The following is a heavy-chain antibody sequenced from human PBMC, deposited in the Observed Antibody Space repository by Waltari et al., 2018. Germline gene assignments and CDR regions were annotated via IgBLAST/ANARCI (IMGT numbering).Heavy chain of an antibody. CDR1: GDSVSSNSAA. J-gene: IGHJ6*02. CDR2: TYYRSKWYN. CDR3: AKGGDYSIRDYYDGMDV. V-gene: IGHV6-1*01. D-gene: IGHD2-21*02. Sequence: QVQLQQSGPGLVKPSQTLSLTCAISGDSVSSNSAAWNWIRQSPSRGLEWLGRTYYRSKWYNDYAVSVKSRITINPDTSKNQFSLQLNSVTPEDTAVYYCAKGGDYSIRDYYDGMDVWGQGTTVTVSS.